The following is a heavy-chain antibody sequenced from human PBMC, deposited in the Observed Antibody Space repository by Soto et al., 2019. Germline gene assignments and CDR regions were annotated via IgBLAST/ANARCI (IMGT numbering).Heavy chain of an antibody. CDR2: IYSGGST. J-gene: IGHJ6*02. CDR3: AREGLCVYDSSGYYVCGMDV. CDR1: GFTVSSNY. D-gene: IGHD3-22*01. Sequence: GGSLRLSCAASGFTVSSNYMSWVRQAPGKGLGWVSVIYSGGSTYYADSVKGRFTISRDNSKNTLYLQMNSLGAEDTAVYYCAREGLCVYDSSGYYVCGMDVWGQGTTVTVSS. V-gene: IGHV3-53*01.